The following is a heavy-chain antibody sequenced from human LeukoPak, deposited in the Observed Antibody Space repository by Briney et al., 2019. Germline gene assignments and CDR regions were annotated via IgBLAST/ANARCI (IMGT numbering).Heavy chain of an antibody. CDR1: GGSISSYY. Sequence: SETLSLTCTVSGGSISSYYWSWIRQPAGKGLEWIGRISTTGSTNYNPSLKSRVTMSVDTSKNQFSLKLSSVTAADTAVYYCARPTIAATFRTDWFDPWGQGTLVTVSS. CDR2: ISTTGST. CDR3: ARPTIAATFRTDWFDP. V-gene: IGHV4-4*07. J-gene: IGHJ5*02. D-gene: IGHD6-13*01.